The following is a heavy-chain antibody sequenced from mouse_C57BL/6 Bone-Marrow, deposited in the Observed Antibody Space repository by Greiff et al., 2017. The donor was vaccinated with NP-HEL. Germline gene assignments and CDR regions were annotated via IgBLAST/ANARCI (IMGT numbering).Heavy chain of an antibody. CDR1: GFTFSSYG. V-gene: IGHV5-6*01. CDR2: ISSGGSYT. D-gene: IGHD2-4*01. J-gene: IGHJ4*01. Sequence: EVQRVESGGDLVKPGGSLKLSCAASGFTFSSYGMSWVRQTPDKRLEWVATISSGGSYTYYPDSVKGRFTISRDNAKNTLYLQMSSLKSEDTAMYYCARRIYYDYGGAMDYWGQGTSVTVSS. CDR3: ARRIYYDYGGAMDY.